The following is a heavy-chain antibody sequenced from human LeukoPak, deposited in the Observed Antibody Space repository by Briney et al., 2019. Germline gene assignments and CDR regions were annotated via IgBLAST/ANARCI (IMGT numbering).Heavy chain of an antibody. V-gene: IGHV1-69*05. J-gene: IGHJ3*02. CDR2: IIPMFGTA. CDR1: GGTFSSYA. D-gene: IGHD1-1*01. Sequence: GASVKVSCKASGGTFSSYAISWVRQAPGQGLEWMGGIIPMFGTANYAQKLQGRVTITTDESTSTAYMELSSLRSEDTAVYYCARGSGPDAFDIWGQGTMVTVSS. CDR3: ARGSGPDAFDI.